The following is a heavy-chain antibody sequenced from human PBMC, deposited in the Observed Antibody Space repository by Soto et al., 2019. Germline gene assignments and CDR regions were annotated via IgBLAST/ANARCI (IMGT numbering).Heavy chain of an antibody. Sequence: SEPLSLTCTVSGGSISSYYWSWIRQPPGKGLEWIGYIYYSGSTNYNPSLKSRVTISVDTSKYQFSLKLSSVAAADTAVYYCARDMAAAGTVAFDIWGQGTMVT. CDR2: IYYSGST. CDR3: ARDMAAAGTVAFDI. V-gene: IGHV4-59*01. J-gene: IGHJ3*02. D-gene: IGHD6-13*01. CDR1: GGSISSYY.